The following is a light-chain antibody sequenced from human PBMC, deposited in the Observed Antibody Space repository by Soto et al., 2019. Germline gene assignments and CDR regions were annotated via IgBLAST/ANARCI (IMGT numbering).Light chain of an antibody. J-gene: IGLJ2*01. Sequence: QSALTQPASVSGSPGQSITISCTGTSSDVGTYNFVSWYQQHTGKAPKLMIYEGSKRPSGVSNRFAGSKSGNTASLTISGLQAEDEADYYCCSYAGSSYVVIGGGTKLTVL. V-gene: IGLV2-23*01. CDR2: EGS. CDR3: CSYAGSSYVV. CDR1: SSDVGTYNF.